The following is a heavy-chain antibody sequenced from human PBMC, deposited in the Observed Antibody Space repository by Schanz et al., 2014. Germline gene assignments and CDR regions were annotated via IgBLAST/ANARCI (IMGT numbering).Heavy chain of an antibody. J-gene: IGHJ4*02. D-gene: IGHD1-26*01. V-gene: IGHV1-2*02. CDR2: INPNSGGT. CDR1: GYTFTSFA. CDR3: ARDRDQWDGNYLDY. Sequence: QVQLVQSGSELKKPGASVKVSCKASGYTFTSFAMNWVRQAPGQGLEWMGWINPNSGGTNYAQKFQGRVTMTRDTSISTAYMELRSLTSDDSAVYYCARDRDQWDGNYLDYWGQGTLVTVSS.